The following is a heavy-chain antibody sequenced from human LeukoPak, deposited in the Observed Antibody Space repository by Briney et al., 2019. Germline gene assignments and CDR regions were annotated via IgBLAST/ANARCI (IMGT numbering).Heavy chain of an antibody. CDR3: AKARGGSYYPFDY. CDR1: GFTFSSYG. CDR2: IRYDGSNK. J-gene: IGHJ4*02. Sequence: GGSLRLSCAASGFTFSSYGMHWVRQAPGKGLEGVAFIRYDGSNKYYADSVKGRFTISRDNSKNTLYLQMNSLRAEDTAVYYCAKARGGSYYPFDYWGQGTLVTVSS. V-gene: IGHV3-30*02. D-gene: IGHD1-26*01.